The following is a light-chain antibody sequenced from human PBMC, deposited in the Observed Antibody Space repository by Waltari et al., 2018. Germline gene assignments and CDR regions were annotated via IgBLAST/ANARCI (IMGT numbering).Light chain of an antibody. CDR1: QGIATW. CDR2: EAS. J-gene: IGKJ1*01. CDR3: QQYNSYPWT. Sequence: DIQMTQAPSTLSPSVGDRVTITCRASQGIATWLDWYQQKPGKAPNLLIYEASSLGSGVPSRFSGSGSGTEFTLTISSLQPDDFATYYCQQYNSYPWTFGQGTKVEIK. V-gene: IGKV1-5*03.